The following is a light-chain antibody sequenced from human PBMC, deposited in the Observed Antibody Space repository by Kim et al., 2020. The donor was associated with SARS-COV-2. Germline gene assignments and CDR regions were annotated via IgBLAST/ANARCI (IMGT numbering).Light chain of an antibody. CDR2: GAS. V-gene: IGKV3-15*01. CDR1: QGVSSN. J-gene: IGKJ1*01. CDR3: QQYNNWSWT. Sequence: VDTGERATLSCRASQGVSSNLAWYQQKPGQAPRLLIYGASTRATGIPARFSGSGSGTEFTLTISSLQSEDCAVYYCQQYNNWSWTFGQGTKVDIK.